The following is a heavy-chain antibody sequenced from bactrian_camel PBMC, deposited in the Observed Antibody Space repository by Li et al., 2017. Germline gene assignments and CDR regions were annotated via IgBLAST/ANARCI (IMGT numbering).Heavy chain of an antibody. CDR2: ISAGGGGYI. Sequence: VQLVESGGGLVQPGGSLRLSCAASGFTFSSYVMSWVRQAPGVGLEWVSSISAGGGGYITYADAVKGRFTISRDNAKNTVYLQLNSLKTEDTAMYYCTNGGVYYTDWGQGTQVTVS. CDR3: TNGGVYYTD. J-gene: IGHJ4*01. V-gene: IGHV3S40*01. D-gene: IGHD2*01. CDR1: GFTFSSYV.